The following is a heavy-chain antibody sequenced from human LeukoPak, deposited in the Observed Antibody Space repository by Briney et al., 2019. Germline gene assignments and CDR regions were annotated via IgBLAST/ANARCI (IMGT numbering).Heavy chain of an antibody. CDR3: ARREDGGGNFDY. Sequence: SETLSLTCTVSGGSISSYYWSWIRQPPGKGLEWIGYIYYSGTTNYNPSLKSRVTISVDTSKNQFSLKLTSVTAADTAVYYCARREDGGGNFDYWGQGTLVTVSP. CDR1: GGSISSYY. D-gene: IGHD2-15*01. J-gene: IGHJ4*02. CDR2: IYYSGTT. V-gene: IGHV4-59*01.